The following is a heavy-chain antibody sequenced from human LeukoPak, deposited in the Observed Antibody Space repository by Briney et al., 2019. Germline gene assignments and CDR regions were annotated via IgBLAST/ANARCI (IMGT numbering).Heavy chain of an antibody. Sequence: ASVKVSCKASGYTFTAYYMHWVRQAPGQGLEWMGWINAGNGNTKYSQKFQGRVTITRDTSASTAYMELSSLRSEDTAVYYCARDLEGEYCSGGSCSPEYYYYGMDVWGRGTTVTVSS. CDR2: INAGNGNT. CDR1: GYTFTAYY. J-gene: IGHJ6*02. V-gene: IGHV1-3*01. CDR3: ARDLEGEYCSGGSCSPEYYYYGMDV. D-gene: IGHD2-15*01.